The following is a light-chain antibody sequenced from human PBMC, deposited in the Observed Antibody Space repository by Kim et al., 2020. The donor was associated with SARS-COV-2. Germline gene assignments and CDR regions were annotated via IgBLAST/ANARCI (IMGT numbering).Light chain of an antibody. J-gene: IGLJ1*01. CDR1: SSDVGGYNY. V-gene: IGLV2-14*03. CDR3: SSYRSSGYV. CDR2: DVT. Sequence: QSALTQPASVSESPGQSITLSCTGTSSDVGGYNYVSWYQQYPGKAPKLMIYDVTKRPSGVSNLFSGSKSGNTASLTISGLQAEDEADYYCSSYRSSGYVFGTGTKVTVL.